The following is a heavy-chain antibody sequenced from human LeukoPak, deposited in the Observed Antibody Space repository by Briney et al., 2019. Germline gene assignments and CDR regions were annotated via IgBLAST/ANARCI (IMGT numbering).Heavy chain of an antibody. CDR1: GTSISGSDW. J-gene: IGHJ5*02. D-gene: IGHD3-3*02. Sequence: SETLSLTCVVSGTSISGSDWWSWVRQPPGKGLEWIGEIYHNGNTNYNPSLKSRVTISVDKSKNQFSLKLTSVTAADTAVYYCAISIYSRVWFDPWGQGTLVTVSS. CDR3: AISIYSRVWFDP. CDR2: IYHNGNT. V-gene: IGHV4-4*02.